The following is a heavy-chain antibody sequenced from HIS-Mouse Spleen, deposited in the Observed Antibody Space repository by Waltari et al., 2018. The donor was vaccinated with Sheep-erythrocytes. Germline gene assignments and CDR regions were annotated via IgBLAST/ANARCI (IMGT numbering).Heavy chain of an antibody. V-gene: IGHV3-21*01. CDR3: ARDTGTDAFDI. J-gene: IGHJ3*02. D-gene: IGHD1-1*01. CDR1: GFTFSSYS. Sequence: EVQLVESGGGLVKPGGSLRLSCAASGFTFSSYSMNWVRQAPGKVREWVSSISISISDIYYADSGEGRFTISRDNAKKSLYLQMNSLRAEDTAVYYCARDTGTDAFDIWGQGTMVTVSS. CDR2: ISISISDI.